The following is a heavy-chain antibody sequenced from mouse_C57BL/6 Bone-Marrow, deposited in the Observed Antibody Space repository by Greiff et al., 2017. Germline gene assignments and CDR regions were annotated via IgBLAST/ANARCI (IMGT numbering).Heavy chain of an antibody. V-gene: IGHV1-64*01. Sequence: VQLQQPGAELVKPGASVKLSCKASGYTFTSYWMHWVKQRPGQGLEWIGMIHPNSGSTNYNEKFKSKATLTVDTSSSTAYMQLSSLTSEDSAVYYCANKGAYWGQGTLVTVSA. CDR2: IHPNSGST. CDR1: GYTFTSYW. CDR3: ANKGAY. J-gene: IGHJ3*01.